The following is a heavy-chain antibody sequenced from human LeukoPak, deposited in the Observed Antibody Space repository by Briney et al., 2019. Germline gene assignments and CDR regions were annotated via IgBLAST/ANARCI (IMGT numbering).Heavy chain of an antibody. CDR1: GGSISSYL. CDR2: IYTSGST. Sequence: SETLSLTCTVSGGSISSYLWSWIRQPAGKGLEWIGRIYTSGSTDYNPSLKSRVTMSVDTSKNQFPLKLTSVTAADTAVYYCATDGDYYDSGTYSGHWGQGTLVTVSS. D-gene: IGHD3-10*01. J-gene: IGHJ4*02. V-gene: IGHV4-4*07. CDR3: ATDGDYYDSGTYSGH.